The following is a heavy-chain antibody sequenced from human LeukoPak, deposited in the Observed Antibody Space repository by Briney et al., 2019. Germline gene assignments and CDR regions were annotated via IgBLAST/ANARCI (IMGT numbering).Heavy chain of an antibody. CDR1: GYTFTSYG. Sequence: ASVKVSCKASGYTFTSYGISWVRQAPGQGLEWMGWISGYNGNTNHAQKLQGRVTITTDTSTSTAYMELKSLRSDDTAVYYCARAPGEAAAGTGALTFDYWGQGTLVTVSS. D-gene: IGHD6-13*01. CDR2: ISGYNGNT. V-gene: IGHV1-18*01. CDR3: ARAPGEAAAGTGALTFDY. J-gene: IGHJ4*02.